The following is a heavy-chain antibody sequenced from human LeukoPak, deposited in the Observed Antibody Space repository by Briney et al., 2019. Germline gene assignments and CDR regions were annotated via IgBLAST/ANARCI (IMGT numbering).Heavy chain of an antibody. CDR3: ARERQYYGSGSYDH. CDR1: GGSISSYY. Sequence: PSETLSLTCTVSGGSISSYYWSWIRQPPGKGLEWIGYIYYSGSTNYNPSLKSRVTISVDTSKNQFSLKLSSVTAADTAVYYCARERQYYGSGSYDHWGQGTLVTVSS. D-gene: IGHD3-10*01. CDR2: IYYSGST. J-gene: IGHJ4*02. V-gene: IGHV4-59*12.